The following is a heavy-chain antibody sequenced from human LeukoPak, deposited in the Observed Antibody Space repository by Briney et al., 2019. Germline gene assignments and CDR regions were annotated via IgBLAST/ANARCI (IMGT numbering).Heavy chain of an antibody. CDR2: INHSGST. Sequence: SETLSLTCTVSGGSISSSSYYWSWIRQPPGKGLEWIGEINHSGSTNYNPSLKSRITISVDTSKNQFSLKLSSVTAADTAVYYCARESITMVRGVIMGDAPLDYWGQGTLVTVSS. J-gene: IGHJ4*02. V-gene: IGHV4-39*07. CDR3: ARESITMVRGVIMGDAPLDY. D-gene: IGHD3-10*01. CDR1: GGSISSSSYY.